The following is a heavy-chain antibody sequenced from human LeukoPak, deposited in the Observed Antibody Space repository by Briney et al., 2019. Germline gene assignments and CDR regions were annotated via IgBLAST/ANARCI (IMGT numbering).Heavy chain of an antibody. CDR1: GGTFSSYA. V-gene: IGHV1-69*05. CDR3: AREIRRQLVRYYYYYMDV. D-gene: IGHD6-6*01. CDR2: IIPIFGTA. J-gene: IGHJ6*03. Sequence: GASVKVSCKASGGTFSSYAISWVRQAPGQGLEWMGGIIPIFGTANYAQKFQGRVTITTDESTSTAYMELSSLGSEDTAVYYCAREIRRQLVRYYYYYMDVWGKGTTVTVSS.